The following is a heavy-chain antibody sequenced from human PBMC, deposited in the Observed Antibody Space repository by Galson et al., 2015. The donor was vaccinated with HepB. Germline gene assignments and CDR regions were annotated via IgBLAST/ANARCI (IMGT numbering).Heavy chain of an antibody. CDR1: GFTFSSYW. CDR2: IKQDGSEK. Sequence: SLRLSCAASGFTFSSYWMNWARQAPGKGLEWVANIKQDGSEKYYVDSVKGRFIISRDNAKSSLFLQMNNLRAEDTAVYYCARGIGRSHWYFDIWGQGTMATVSS. J-gene: IGHJ3*02. V-gene: IGHV3-7*03. D-gene: IGHD2-15*01. CDR3: ARGIGRSHWYFDI.